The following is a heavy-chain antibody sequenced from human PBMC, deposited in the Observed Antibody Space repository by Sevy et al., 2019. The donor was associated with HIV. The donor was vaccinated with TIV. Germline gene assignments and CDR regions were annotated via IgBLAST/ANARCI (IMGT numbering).Heavy chain of an antibody. Sequence: SVKVSCKASGDTFSTYGLSWVRLAPGQGLEWMGGIIPIFGTPNYAQKFQGRVTITADESASTAYMELSSLRSEDTALYYCAREGGVATTGDHDAFDIWGHGTLVTVSS. V-gene: IGHV1-69*13. CDR2: IIPIFGTP. D-gene: IGHD7-27*01. CDR3: AREGGVATTGDHDAFDI. CDR1: GDTFSTYG. J-gene: IGHJ3*02.